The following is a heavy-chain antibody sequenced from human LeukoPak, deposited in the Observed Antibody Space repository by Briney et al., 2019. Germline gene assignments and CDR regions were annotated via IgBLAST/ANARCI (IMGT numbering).Heavy chain of an antibody. CDR1: GGSISSYY. CDR2: IYYSGST. D-gene: IGHD3-22*01. V-gene: IGHV4-59*01. J-gene: IGHJ3*02. Sequence: SETLSLTCTVSGGSISSYYWSWIRRPPGQGLEWIGYIYYSGSTNYNPSLKSRVTISVDTSKNQFSLKLSSVTAADTAVYYCARASNRVYDSSGYYFPNHRDAFDIWGQGTMVTVSS. CDR3: ARASNRVYDSSGYYFPNHRDAFDI.